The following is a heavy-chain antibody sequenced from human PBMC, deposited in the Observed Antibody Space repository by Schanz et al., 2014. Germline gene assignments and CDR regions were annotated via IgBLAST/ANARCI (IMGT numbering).Heavy chain of an antibody. CDR2: VNYSGSA. D-gene: IGHD2-15*01. J-gene: IGHJ6*02. Sequence: VQLQQWGAGRLRPAETLSLTCAVYGGFVSGYFWPWIRQSPRKGLEWIGEVNYSGSAHYNPSLTSRLTISMDASKSQLSLKMKSVSAADTAVYYCARGGRYCSGGGCHYPYNYYGMDVWGQGTTVTVSS. CDR3: ARGGRYCSGGGCHYPYNYYGMDV. CDR1: GGFVSGYF. V-gene: IGHV4-34*01.